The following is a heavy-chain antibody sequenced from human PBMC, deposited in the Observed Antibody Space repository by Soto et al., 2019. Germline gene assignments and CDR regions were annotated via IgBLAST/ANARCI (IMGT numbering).Heavy chain of an antibody. CDR1: EYTFTGYY. D-gene: IGHD2-2*01. Sequence: ASVKVSCKASEYTFTGYYMHWVRQAPGQGLEWMGWINPNSGGTNYAQKFQGWVTMTRDTSISTAYMELSRLRSDDTAVYYCARAGRYCSSTSCYFWFDPWGQGTLVTVSS. CDR3: ARAGRYCSSTSCYFWFDP. V-gene: IGHV1-2*04. J-gene: IGHJ5*02. CDR2: INPNSGGT.